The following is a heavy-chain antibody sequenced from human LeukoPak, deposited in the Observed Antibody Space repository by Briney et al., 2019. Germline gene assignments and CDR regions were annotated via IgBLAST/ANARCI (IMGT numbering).Heavy chain of an antibody. Sequence: ASVTVSCTASGFTFTISAMQWVRQARGQRLEWIGWIVVGSGNTNYPQKFQERVTITRDMSTSTAYMELSSLRSEDTAMYYCAAVLGSFPNTAMATRGFDYWGQGTLVTVSS. CDR3: AAVLGSFPNTAMATRGFDY. CDR1: GFTFTISA. CDR2: IVVGSGNT. V-gene: IGHV1-58*02. D-gene: IGHD5-18*01. J-gene: IGHJ4*02.